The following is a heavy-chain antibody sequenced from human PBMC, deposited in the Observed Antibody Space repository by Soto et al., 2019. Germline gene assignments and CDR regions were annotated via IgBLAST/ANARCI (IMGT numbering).Heavy chain of an antibody. D-gene: IGHD4-17*01. CDR3: ASGGATTVHRRVDV. CDR1: GYTFTDYY. CDR2: VDSEDGET. V-gene: IGHV1-69-2*01. J-gene: IGHJ6*02. Sequence: ASVKISCKASGYTFTDYYIHWVQQAPGRGLEWMGLVDSEDGETIYADKFQGRIAITADTSTGTAYMELSSLRSEDTAVYYCASGGATTVHRRVDVWGQGTTVTVSS.